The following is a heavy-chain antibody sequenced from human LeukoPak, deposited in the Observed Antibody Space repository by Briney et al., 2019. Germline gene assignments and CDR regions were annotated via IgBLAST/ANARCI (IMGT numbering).Heavy chain of an antibody. J-gene: IGHJ5*02. D-gene: IGHD3-22*01. V-gene: IGHV1-46*01. CDR3: ARSQWANYDSSGYYQYNWFDP. Sequence: ASVKVSCKASGGTFSSYAISWVRQAPGQGLEWMGIINPSGGSTSYAQKFQGRVTMTRDTSTSTVYMELSSLRSEDTAVYYCARSQWANYDSSGYYQYNWFDPWGQGTLVTVSS. CDR2: INPSGGST. CDR1: GGTFSSYA.